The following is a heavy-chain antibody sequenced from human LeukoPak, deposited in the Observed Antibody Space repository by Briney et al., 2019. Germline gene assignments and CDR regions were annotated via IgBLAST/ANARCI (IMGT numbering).Heavy chain of an antibody. CDR3: AKDSPSRTATTEVPVDY. V-gene: IGHV3-21*01. CDR2: ISSSSSYI. CDR1: GFSFRDYT. J-gene: IGHJ4*02. Sequence: GGSLRLSCAASGFSFRDYTMNWVRQAPGKGLEWLASISSSSSYIYFANSVRGRFTISRDNAKNSLYLQMNSLRAEDTAVYYCAKDSPSRTATTEVPVDYWGQGTLVTVSS. D-gene: IGHD1/OR15-1a*01.